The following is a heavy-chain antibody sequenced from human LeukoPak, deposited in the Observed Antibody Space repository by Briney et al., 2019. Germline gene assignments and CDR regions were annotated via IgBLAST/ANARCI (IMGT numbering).Heavy chain of an antibody. V-gene: IGHV4-39*01. D-gene: IGHD3-10*02. CDR2: IYYSGTT. CDR3: VRWQSGSMFHPP. J-gene: IGHJ5*02. CDR1: GGSISSSSHY. Sequence: KSSETLSLTCTVSGGSISSSSHYWGWVRQPPGKGLEWIGSIYYSGTTAYNPSLKSRVTISVDTSKNQFSLKLSSVTAADTAVHYCVRWQSGSMFHPPWGQGTLVTVSS.